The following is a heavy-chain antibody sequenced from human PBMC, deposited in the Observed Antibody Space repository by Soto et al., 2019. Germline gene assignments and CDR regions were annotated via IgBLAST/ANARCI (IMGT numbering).Heavy chain of an antibody. Sequence: HVQLVQSGTEVKKPGASVKVSCKVSGYTFTSYGMSWMRQAPGQGLEWMGWISTYNVNTNYAQNLQGRVSMTTDTSTSTAYMGLRSLRPDDTAVYWCASRSGTYPYYFDYGGQGTLVTFSS. CDR1: GYTFTSYG. CDR2: ISTYNVNT. D-gene: IGHD1-26*01. CDR3: ASRSGTYPYYFDY. J-gene: IGHJ4*02. V-gene: IGHV1-18*01.